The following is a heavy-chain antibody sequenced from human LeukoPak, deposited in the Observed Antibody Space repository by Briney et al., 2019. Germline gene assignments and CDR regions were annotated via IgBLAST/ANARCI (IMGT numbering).Heavy chain of an antibody. CDR2: TDWNDDK. Sequence: SGPTLVNPTQTLTLTCTFSGFSLSTSGMRVSWIRQPPGKALEWLARTDWNDDKFYSTSLKTRLTISKDTSKNQVVLTMTNMDPVDTATYFCARETSDYSSSWYGYYFDYWGQGTLVTVSS. CDR1: GFSLSTSGMR. J-gene: IGHJ4*02. CDR3: ARETSDYSSSWYGYYFDY. V-gene: IGHV2-70*04. D-gene: IGHD6-13*01.